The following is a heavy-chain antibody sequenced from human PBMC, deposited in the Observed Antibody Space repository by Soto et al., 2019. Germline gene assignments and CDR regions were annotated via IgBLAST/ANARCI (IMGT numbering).Heavy chain of an antibody. V-gene: IGHV4-59*01. CDR1: GGSISSYY. Sequence: SETLSLTCTVSGGSISSYYWSWIRQPPGKGLEWIGYIYYSGSTNYNPSLKSRVTISVDTSKNQFSLKLSSVTAADTAVYYCARHYYDSSGYYDFDYWGQGTLVTVSS. D-gene: IGHD3-22*01. CDR3: ARHYYDSSGYYDFDY. CDR2: IYYSGST. J-gene: IGHJ4*02.